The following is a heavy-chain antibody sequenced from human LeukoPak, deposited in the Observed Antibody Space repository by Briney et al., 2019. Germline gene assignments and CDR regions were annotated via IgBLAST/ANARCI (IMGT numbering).Heavy chain of an antibody. CDR2: ISYDGSNK. Sequence: GRSLRLSCAASGFTFSSYGMHWVRQAPGKGLEGVAVISYDGSNKYYADSVKGRFTISRDNSKNTLYLQMNSLRAEDTAVYYCAKDPHSGYDSYYGMDVWGQGTTVTVSS. CDR1: GFTFSSYG. V-gene: IGHV3-30*18. CDR3: AKDPHSGYDSYYGMDV. J-gene: IGHJ6*02. D-gene: IGHD5-12*01.